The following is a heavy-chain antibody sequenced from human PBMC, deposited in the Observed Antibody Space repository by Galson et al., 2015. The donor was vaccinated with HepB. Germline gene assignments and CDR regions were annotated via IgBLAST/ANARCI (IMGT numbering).Heavy chain of an antibody. CDR1: GFTFSSYG. D-gene: IGHD1-1*01. Sequence: SLRLSCAASGFTFSSYGMHWVRQAPGKGLEWVAVISYDGSNKYYADSVKGRFTISRDNSKNTLYLQMNSLRAEDTAVYYCAKFAGYNWNEDYWGQGTLVTVSS. CDR3: AKFAGYNWNEDY. CDR2: ISYDGSNK. V-gene: IGHV3-30*18. J-gene: IGHJ4*02.